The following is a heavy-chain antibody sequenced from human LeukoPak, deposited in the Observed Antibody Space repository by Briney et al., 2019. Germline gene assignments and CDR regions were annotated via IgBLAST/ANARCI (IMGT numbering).Heavy chain of an antibody. V-gene: IGHV4-61*02. Sequence: PSETLSLTCTVSGGSLSSGSYYWGWIRQPAGKGLEWIGRIYTSGSTNYNPSLKSRVPISVETSKNQFSLKLSSVTAGDTAVYYCARGRGCSSTSCPPWGYYYYMDVWGKGTTVTVSS. CDR2: IYTSGST. J-gene: IGHJ6*03. CDR1: GGSLSSGSYY. CDR3: ARGRGCSSTSCPPWGYYYYMDV. D-gene: IGHD2-2*01.